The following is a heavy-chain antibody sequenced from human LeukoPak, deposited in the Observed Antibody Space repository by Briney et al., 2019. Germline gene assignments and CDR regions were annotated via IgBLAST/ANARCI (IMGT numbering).Heavy chain of an antibody. CDR2: ISGSSSTI. CDR1: GFSFSTYS. J-gene: IGHJ4*02. Sequence: GGSLRLSCAASGFSFSTYSMNWVRQAPGKGLEWVSYISGSSSTIYYADSVKGRFTISRDNAKNSLYLQMNSLRAEDTAVYYCARDPAGYSGYDYFDYWGQGTLVTVSS. CDR3: ARDPAGYSGYDYFDY. D-gene: IGHD5-12*01. V-gene: IGHV3-48*01.